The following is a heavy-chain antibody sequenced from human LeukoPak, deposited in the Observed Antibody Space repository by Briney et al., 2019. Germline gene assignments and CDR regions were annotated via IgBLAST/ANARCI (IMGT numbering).Heavy chain of an antibody. CDR1: GGSFSGYY. Sequence: SETLSLTCAVYGGSFSGYYWSWIRQPPGKGLEWIREINHSGSTNYNPSLKSRVTISVDTSKNQFSLKLSSVTAADTAVYYCAIGTSYYYYYGMDVWGQGTTVTVSS. CDR2: INHSGST. V-gene: IGHV4-34*01. CDR3: AIGTSYYYYYGMDV. D-gene: IGHD1-26*01. J-gene: IGHJ6*02.